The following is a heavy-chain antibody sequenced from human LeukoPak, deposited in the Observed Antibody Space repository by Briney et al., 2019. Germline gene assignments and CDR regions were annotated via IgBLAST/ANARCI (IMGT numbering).Heavy chain of an antibody. CDR2: ISSSSSYT. CDR1: GFTFSDYY. CDR3: ARALVEMATIKRRYYFDY. V-gene: IGHV3-11*05. D-gene: IGHD5-24*01. J-gene: IGHJ4*02. Sequence: TGGSLRLSCAASGFTFSDYYMSWIRQAPGKGLEWVSYISSSSSYTNYADSMKGRFTISRDNAKNSLYLQMNSLRAEDTAVYYCARALVEMATIKRRYYFDYWGQGTLVTVSS.